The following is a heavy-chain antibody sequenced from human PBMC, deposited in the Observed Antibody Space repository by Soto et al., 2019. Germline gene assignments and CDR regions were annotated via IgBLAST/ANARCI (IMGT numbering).Heavy chain of an antibody. Sequence: PGGSLRLSCAASGFTFSSYSMNWVRQAPGKGLEWVSSISSSSSYLYYADSVKGRFTISRDNAKNSLYLQMNSLRAEDTAVYYCARCMGFDGSGYAFFDSWGQGTLVTVSS. V-gene: IGHV3-21*01. CDR3: ARCMGFDGSGYAFFDS. CDR2: ISSSSSYL. J-gene: IGHJ4*02. D-gene: IGHD3-10*01. CDR1: GFTFSSYS.